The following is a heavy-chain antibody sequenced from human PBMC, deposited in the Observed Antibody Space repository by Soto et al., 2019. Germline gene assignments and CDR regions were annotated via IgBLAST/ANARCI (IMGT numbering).Heavy chain of an antibody. CDR1: GYTFSSYG. Sequence: ASVKVSCKASGYTFSSYGVAWMRQAPGQGPEWMGWIGAHNDNTDYAQKFQGRVTVTADTSTSTAYMELRSLRSDDTAVYYCARDHGSSSTWYSAYWGQGTLVTVSS. V-gene: IGHV1-18*01. CDR2: IGAHNDNT. J-gene: IGHJ4*02. D-gene: IGHD6-13*01. CDR3: ARDHGSSSTWYSAY.